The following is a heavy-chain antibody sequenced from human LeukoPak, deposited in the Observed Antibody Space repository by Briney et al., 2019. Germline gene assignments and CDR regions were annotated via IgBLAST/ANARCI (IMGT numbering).Heavy chain of an antibody. D-gene: IGHD7-27*01. J-gene: IGHJ4*02. CDR2: IYYSGTT. Sequence: PSDTLSLTCTLSCRSISSDYRSWIRHSPGEGLEWIGYIYYSGTTSYNPSLKSRVTISLDTSKNQFPLKLSSVTAADTAVYYCARGANWGSPDYWGQGTLVTVSS. V-gene: IGHV4-59*07. CDR1: CRSISSDY. CDR3: ARGANWGSPDY.